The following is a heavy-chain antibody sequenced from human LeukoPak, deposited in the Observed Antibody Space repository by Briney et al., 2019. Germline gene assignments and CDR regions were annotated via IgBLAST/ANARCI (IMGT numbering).Heavy chain of an antibody. Sequence: PGGSLRLSCAASGFTFSSYGMHWVRQAPGKGLEWVAAISYDGSNKYYADSVKGRFTISRDNSKNTLYLQMNSLRAEDTAVYYCAKDSSSSWFGLGYWGQGTLVTVSS. D-gene: IGHD6-13*01. J-gene: IGHJ4*02. V-gene: IGHV3-30*18. CDR1: GFTFSSYG. CDR3: AKDSSSSWFGLGY. CDR2: ISYDGSNK.